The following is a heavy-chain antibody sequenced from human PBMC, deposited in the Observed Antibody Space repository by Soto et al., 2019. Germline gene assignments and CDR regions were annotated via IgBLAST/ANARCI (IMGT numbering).Heavy chain of an antibody. Sequence: EVQLVESGGMLVQPGGSLRLSCAASGLTLSTSSMNWVRQAPGKGLEWISYIRRHTSVTAYADSVKGRFTISRDSAKNSLYLQMDSLRVEETAVYSCGKVADSGYYTVDRWGQGTLVTVSS. V-gene: IGHV3-48*01. D-gene: IGHD3-22*01. J-gene: IGHJ5*02. CDR1: GLTLSTSS. CDR3: GKVADSGYYTVDR. CDR2: IRRHTSVT.